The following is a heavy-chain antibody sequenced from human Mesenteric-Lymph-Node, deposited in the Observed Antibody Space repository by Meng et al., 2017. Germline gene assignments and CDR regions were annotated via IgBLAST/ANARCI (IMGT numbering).Heavy chain of an antibody. Sequence: VQVQESGPVLVKPSGTLSLTCGVSGVSISSNIRWTWVRQPPGKGLEWIGDIDDSGSTNYHPSLNSRISISLDKSKNHFSLKVNSVTAADTAVYYCARGKQDAWELLAYWGQGALVTVSS. CDR2: IDDSGST. V-gene: IGHV4-4*02. J-gene: IGHJ4*02. CDR3: ARGKQDAWELLAY. CDR1: GVSISSNIR. D-gene: IGHD2-15*01.